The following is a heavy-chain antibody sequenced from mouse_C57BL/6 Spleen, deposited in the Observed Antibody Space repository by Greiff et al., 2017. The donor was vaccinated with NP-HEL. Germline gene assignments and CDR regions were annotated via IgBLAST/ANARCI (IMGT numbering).Heavy chain of an antibody. Sequence: VQLQQSGAELVKPGASVKLSCKASGYTFTSYWMQWVKQRPGQGLEWIGEIDPSDSYTNYNQKFKGKATLTVDTSSSTAYMQLSSLTSEDSAVYYCARLGGLFDYWGQGTTLTVSS. J-gene: IGHJ2*01. CDR3: ARLGGLFDY. D-gene: IGHD3-3*01. CDR2: IDPSDSYT. CDR1: GYTFTSYW. V-gene: IGHV1-50*01.